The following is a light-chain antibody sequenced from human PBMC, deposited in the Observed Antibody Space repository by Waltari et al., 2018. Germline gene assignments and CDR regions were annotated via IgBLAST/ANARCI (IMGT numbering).Light chain of an antibody. CDR3: QQSYSTPWT. V-gene: IGKV1-39*01. CDR2: AAS. J-gene: IGKJ1*01. CDR1: QSISSY. Sequence: DIQMTQSPSSLSASVGAIVTITCRASQSISSYLNWYQQKPGKAPKLLIYAASSLQSGVPSRFSGSGSGTDFTLTISSLQPEDFATYYCQQSYSTPWTFGQGTKVEIK.